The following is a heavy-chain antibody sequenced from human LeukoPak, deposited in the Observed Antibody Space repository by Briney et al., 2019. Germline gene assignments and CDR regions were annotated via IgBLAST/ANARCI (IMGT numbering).Heavy chain of an antibody. D-gene: IGHD3-16*02. V-gene: IGHV1-69*02. Sequence: SVKVSCKASGGTFSSYTISWVRQAPEQGLEWMGRIIPILGIANYAQKFQGRVTITADKSTSTAYMELSSLRSEETAVYYCARGVWGSYRYNGGVYFDYWGQGTLVTVSS. CDR2: IIPILGIA. J-gene: IGHJ4*02. CDR1: GGTFSSYT. CDR3: ARGVWGSYRYNGGVYFDY.